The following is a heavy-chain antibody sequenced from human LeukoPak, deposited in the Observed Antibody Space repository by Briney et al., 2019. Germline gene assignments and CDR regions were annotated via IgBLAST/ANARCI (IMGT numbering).Heavy chain of an antibody. CDR2: ISYDGSNK. Sequence: GGSLRLSCAASGFTFSSYAMHWVRQAPGKGLEWVAVISYDGSNKYYADSVKGRFTISRDNSKNTLYLQMNSLRAEDTAVYYCAKAATNYYDSSGYFDYWGQGTLVTVSS. D-gene: IGHD3-22*01. CDR3: AKAATNYYDSSGYFDY. J-gene: IGHJ4*02. V-gene: IGHV3-30-3*01. CDR1: GFTFSSYA.